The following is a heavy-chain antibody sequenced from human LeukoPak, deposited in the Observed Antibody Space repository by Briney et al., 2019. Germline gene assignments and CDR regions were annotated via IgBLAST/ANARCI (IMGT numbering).Heavy chain of an antibody. D-gene: IGHD2-15*01. Sequence: GSLRLSCAASGFPFSTYAMNWVRQAPGKGLEWVSSISSSSSYIYYADSVKGRFTISRDNAKNSLYLQMNSLRAEDTAVYYCARDCRGGSCYSYWGQGTLVTVSS. CDR1: GFPFSTYA. J-gene: IGHJ4*02. CDR3: ARDCRGGSCYSY. CDR2: ISSSSSYI. V-gene: IGHV3-21*01.